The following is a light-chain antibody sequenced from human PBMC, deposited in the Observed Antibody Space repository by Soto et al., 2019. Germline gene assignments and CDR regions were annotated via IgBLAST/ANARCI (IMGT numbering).Light chain of an antibody. V-gene: IGKV3-15*01. CDR2: GAS. CDR1: QSVSSD. Sequence: EIVLTQSPATLSMSPGERATLSCRASQSVSSDFAWYQQKPGQAPRLLIYGASTRATGIPARFSGSGSGTEFTLTISSLKSEDFAVYYCQQYHNWPPKYTFGQGTKVDIK. J-gene: IGKJ2*01. CDR3: QQYHNWPPKYT.